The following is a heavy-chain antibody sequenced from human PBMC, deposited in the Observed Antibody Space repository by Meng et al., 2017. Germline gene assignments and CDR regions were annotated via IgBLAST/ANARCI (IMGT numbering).Heavy chain of an antibody. CDR1: GGSFSGYY. CDR2: INHSGST. V-gene: IGHV4-34*01. Sequence: GSLRLSCAVSGGSFSGYYWSWIRQPPGKGLEWIGEINHSGSTNYNPSLKSRVTISVDTSKSQFSLKLSSVTAADTAVYYCARGSLDSSGWYIDYWGQGTLVTVSS. D-gene: IGHD6-19*01. J-gene: IGHJ4*02. CDR3: ARGSLDSSGWYIDY.